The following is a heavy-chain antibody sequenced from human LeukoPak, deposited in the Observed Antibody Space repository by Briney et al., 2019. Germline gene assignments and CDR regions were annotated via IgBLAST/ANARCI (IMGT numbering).Heavy chain of an antibody. Sequence: PSETLSLTCTVSGGSISGSSYYWGWIRQPPGKGLEWIGSIYYSGSTYYNPSLKSRVTISVDTSKNQFSLKLNSVTATDTAVYYCARGRGYSYGPYFDYWGQGTRVTVSS. CDR1: GGSISGSSYY. D-gene: IGHD5-18*01. CDR3: ARGRGYSYGPYFDY. J-gene: IGHJ4*02. V-gene: IGHV4-39*02. CDR2: IYYSGST.